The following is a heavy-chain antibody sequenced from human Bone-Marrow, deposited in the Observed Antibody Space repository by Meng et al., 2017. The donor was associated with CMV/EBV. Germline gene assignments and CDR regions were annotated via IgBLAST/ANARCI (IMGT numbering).Heavy chain of an antibody. CDR1: GFTVSSNY. CDR2: ISNSGAGT. J-gene: IGHJ5*01. CDR3: AKGEGAGMAARVFDF. V-gene: IGHV3-23*01. D-gene: IGHD6-13*01. Sequence: GGSLRLSCAASGFTVSSNYMSWVRQAPGKGLEWVATISNSGAGTYYADSVKGRFTISRDSSKNTVTLQMISLRAEDTAIYYCAKGEGAGMAARVFDFWGQGTPVTVSS.